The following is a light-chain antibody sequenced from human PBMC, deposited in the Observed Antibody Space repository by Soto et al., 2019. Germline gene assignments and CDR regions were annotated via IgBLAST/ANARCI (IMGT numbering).Light chain of an antibody. Sequence: QSVLTQPASVSGSPGQSITISCTGTSSDVGGYNSVSWYRQDPGKAPKLMIYDVTNRPSGVSNRFSGSKSGKTASLTTSGLQAEDEADYYCSSFTSSITDVFGTGTKVTVL. J-gene: IGLJ1*01. CDR2: DVT. CDR3: SSFTSSITDV. CDR1: SSDVGGYNS. V-gene: IGLV2-14*01.